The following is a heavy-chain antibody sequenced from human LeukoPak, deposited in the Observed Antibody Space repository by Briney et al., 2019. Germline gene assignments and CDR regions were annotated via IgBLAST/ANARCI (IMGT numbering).Heavy chain of an antibody. CDR2: ISSSSSYI. Sequence: PGGSLRLSCAASGFTFSSYSMNWVRQAPGKGLEWVSSISSSSSYIYYADSVKGRFTISRDNAKNSLYLQMNSLRAEDTAVYYCAKDGRRYSSSWAHFQHWGQGTLVTVSS. CDR3: AKDGRRYSSSWAHFQH. D-gene: IGHD6-13*01. V-gene: IGHV3-21*01. J-gene: IGHJ1*01. CDR1: GFTFSSYS.